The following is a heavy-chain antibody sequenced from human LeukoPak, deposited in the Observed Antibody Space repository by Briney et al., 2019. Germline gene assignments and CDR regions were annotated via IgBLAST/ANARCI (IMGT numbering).Heavy chain of an antibody. D-gene: IGHD6-13*01. CDR3: ARGGEWASSSWYYFDY. CDR2: IYYSGST. Sequence: SETLSLTCTVSGVSISSYYWSWIRQPPGKGLEWIGYIYYSGSTNYNPSLKSRVTISVDTSKNQFSLKLSSVTAADTAVYYCARGGEWASSSWYYFDYWGQGTLVTVSS. CDR1: GVSISSYY. V-gene: IGHV4-59*08. J-gene: IGHJ4*02.